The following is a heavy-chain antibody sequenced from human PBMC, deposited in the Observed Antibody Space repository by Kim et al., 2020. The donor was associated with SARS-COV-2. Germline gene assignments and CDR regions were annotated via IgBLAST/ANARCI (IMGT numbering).Heavy chain of an antibody. D-gene: IGHD2-15*01. CDR3: AKVETRVVVAAQPFDY. V-gene: IGHV3-23*01. J-gene: IGHJ4*02. CDR1: GFTFSSYA. CDR2: ISGSGGST. Sequence: GGSLRLSCAASGFTFSSYAMSWVRQAPGKGLEWVSAISGSGGSTYYADSVKGRFTISRDNSKNTLYLQMNSLRAEDTAVYYCAKVETRVVVAAQPFDYWGQRTLVTVSS.